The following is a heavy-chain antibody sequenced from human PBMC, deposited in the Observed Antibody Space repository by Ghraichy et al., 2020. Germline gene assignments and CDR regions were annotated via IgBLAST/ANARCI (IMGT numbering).Heavy chain of an antibody. CDR1: GYTFTDYY. CDR2: INPNGGGT. V-gene: IGHV1-2*06. J-gene: IGHJ3*02. Sequence: ASVKVSCKASGYTFTDYYMHWVRQAPGQGLEWMGRINPNGGGTTYGKKFQGRVTMTRDTSITTVYMELSRLTSVDTAIYYCARGYAGYSADSFNTWGQGTLVSVS. CDR3: ARGYAGYSADSFNT. D-gene: IGHD4-23*01.